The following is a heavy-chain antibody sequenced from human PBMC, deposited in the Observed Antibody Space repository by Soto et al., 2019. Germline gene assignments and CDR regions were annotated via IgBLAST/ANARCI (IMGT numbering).Heavy chain of an antibody. CDR3: ARTGYCSGGSCTIHYYYYYGMDV. D-gene: IGHD2-15*01. Sequence: QVQLVESGGGVVQPGRSLRLSCAASGFTFSSYAMHWVRQAPGKGLEWVAVISYDGSNKYYADSVKGRFTISRDNSKNRLYLQMNSLRAEDTSVYYCARTGYCSGGSCTIHYYYYYGMDVWGQGTTVTVSS. V-gene: IGHV3-30-3*01. CDR2: ISYDGSNK. CDR1: GFTFSSYA. J-gene: IGHJ6*02.